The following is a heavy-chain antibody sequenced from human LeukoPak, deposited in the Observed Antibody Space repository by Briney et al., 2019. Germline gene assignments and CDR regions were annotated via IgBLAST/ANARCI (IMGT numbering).Heavy chain of an antibody. Sequence: SETLSLTCTVSGGSISSYYWSWIRQPPGKGLEWIGYIYYSGSTNYNPSLKSRVTISVDTSKNQFSLKLSSVTAADTAVYYCARDLIVPFNYYYYYYMDVWGKGTTVTVSS. CDR3: ARDLIVPFNYYYYYYMDV. J-gene: IGHJ6*03. V-gene: IGHV4-59*12. CDR2: IYYSGST. D-gene: IGHD2-2*01. CDR1: GGSISSYY.